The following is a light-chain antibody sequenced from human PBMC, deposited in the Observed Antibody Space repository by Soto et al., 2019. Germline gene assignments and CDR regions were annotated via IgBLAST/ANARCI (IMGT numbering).Light chain of an antibody. CDR2: EDI. CDR1: SGDIGTYNH. V-gene: IGLV2-14*01. Sequence: QSALTQPASVSGSPGQSIAISCAGTSGDIGTYNHVSWYQQHPGKAPQLIIYEDINRPSGLSSRFSGSKSGNTASLTISGLQAEDEADYFCCSYTTSSTLVCGTGTKVTVL. J-gene: IGLJ1*01. CDR3: CSYTTSSTLV.